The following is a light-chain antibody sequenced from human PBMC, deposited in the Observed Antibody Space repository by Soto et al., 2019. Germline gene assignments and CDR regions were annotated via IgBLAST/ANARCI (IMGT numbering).Light chain of an antibody. J-gene: IGKJ4*01. Sequence: EIVLTQSPGTLSLSPGERATLSCRASQSVSSSYLAWNQQKPGQSPRLLIYCASSRATGIPDRFSGSGSGKDLTLTISRLEPEDFAVYYCQQDGSSLLTFGGGTKVEIK. V-gene: IGKV3-20*01. CDR1: QSVSSSY. CDR3: QQDGSSLLT. CDR2: CAS.